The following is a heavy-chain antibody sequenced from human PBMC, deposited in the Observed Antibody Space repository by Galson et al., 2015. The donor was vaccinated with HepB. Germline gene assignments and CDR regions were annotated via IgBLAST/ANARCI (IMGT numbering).Heavy chain of an antibody. CDR1: GFSLSTIW. J-gene: IGHJ4*02. CDR3: VREGRDWGYYFDY. V-gene: IGHV3-7*03. CDR2: IKEDGSQK. D-gene: IGHD7-27*01. Sequence: SLRLSCAATGFSLSTIWMSWVRQAPGKGLEWVANIKEDGSQKNYGDSVKGRFTISRDNAKNSLYLQMNNLRAEDTAVYYCVREGRDWGYYFDYWGQGALVTVSS.